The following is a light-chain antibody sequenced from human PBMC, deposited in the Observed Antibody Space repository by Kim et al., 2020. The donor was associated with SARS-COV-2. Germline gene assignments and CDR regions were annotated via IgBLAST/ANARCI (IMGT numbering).Light chain of an antibody. CDR2: GAS. J-gene: IGKJ2*01. V-gene: IGKV3-15*01. Sequence: EIVMTQSPATLSVSPGERATLSCRASQSVSSNLAWYQQKPGQAPRLLIYGASTRATGIPARFSGSGSGTEFTLTISGLQSEDFAVYYCQQYNNWYTFGQGTKLE. CDR1: QSVSSN. CDR3: QQYNNWYT.